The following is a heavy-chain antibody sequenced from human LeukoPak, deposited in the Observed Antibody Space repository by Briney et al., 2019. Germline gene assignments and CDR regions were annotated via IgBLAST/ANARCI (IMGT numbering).Heavy chain of an antibody. V-gene: IGHV1-24*01. Sequence: GASVKVSCKVSGYSLTELSMHWLRQAPGKGLEWMGGFDHEDGETIYAQKFQGRVTMTEDTSTDTAYMELSSWGSEYTAVVYCATAEGGGAFDIWGQGTMVTVSS. CDR2: FDHEDGET. CDR3: ATAEGGGAFDI. CDR1: GYSLTELS. D-gene: IGHD1-26*01. J-gene: IGHJ3*02.